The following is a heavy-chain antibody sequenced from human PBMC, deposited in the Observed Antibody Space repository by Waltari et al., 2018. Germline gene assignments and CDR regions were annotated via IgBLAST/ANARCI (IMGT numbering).Heavy chain of an antibody. J-gene: IGHJ5*02. V-gene: IGHV4-39*01. CDR1: ARSISSSRYY. Sequence: QLQLQASGPGLVKTSETLSLTCTVSARSISSSRYYWGWIPQPPGKGLAWIGSIYYSGSTYYNPSLKSRVTISVDTSKNQFSLKLSSVTAADTAVYYCARDDYYDSSGYYWGWFDPWGQGTLVTVSS. D-gene: IGHD3-22*01. CDR3: ARDDYYDSSGYYWGWFDP. CDR2: IYYSGST.